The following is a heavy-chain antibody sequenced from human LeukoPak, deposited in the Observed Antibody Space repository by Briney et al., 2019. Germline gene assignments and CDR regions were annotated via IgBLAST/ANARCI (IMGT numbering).Heavy chain of an antibody. CDR2: IYHSGST. CDR3: ARANSYDSSGHYYEFGY. D-gene: IGHD3-22*01. J-gene: IGHJ4*02. CDR1: DYFFSNTYY. Sequence: PSETLSLACTVSDYFFSNTYYWGWIRQPPGKGLEWIGNIYHSGSTNYNPSLKSRVTMSVDTSKNQFSLKLTSVTAADTAVYYCARANSYDSSGHYYEFGYWGQGTLVTVSS. V-gene: IGHV4-38-2*02.